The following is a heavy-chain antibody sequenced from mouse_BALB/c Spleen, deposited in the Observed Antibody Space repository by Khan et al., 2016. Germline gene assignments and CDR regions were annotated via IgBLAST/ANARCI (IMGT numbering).Heavy chain of an antibody. CDR3: ARGNWVAWFAY. J-gene: IGHJ3*01. CDR2: ISYSGST. Sequence: VQLKQSGPGLVKPSQSLSLTCTVTGYSITSDYAWNWIRQFPGNKLEWMGYISYSGSTSYNPTLKSRISITRDTSKNQFFLQLNSVTTEDTATYYCARGNWVAWFAYWGQGTLVTVSA. V-gene: IGHV3-2*02. CDR1: GYSITSDYA. D-gene: IGHD4-1*01.